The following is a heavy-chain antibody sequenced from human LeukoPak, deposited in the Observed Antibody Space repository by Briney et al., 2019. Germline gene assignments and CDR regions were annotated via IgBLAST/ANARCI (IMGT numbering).Heavy chain of an antibody. CDR1: GFSLSNYA. Sequence: GGSLRLSCAVSGFSLSNYAMSWLRQAPGKGLEWVAATSSTDDGKYHAGSVRGRFTISRDNFRNTVYLQMNNVRSEDAARYYCAKAPATSCRGAFCYPLDSWGQGTLVTVSS. CDR2: TSSTDDGK. J-gene: IGHJ4*02. CDR3: AKAPATSCRGAFCYPLDS. V-gene: IGHV3-23*01. D-gene: IGHD2-15*01.